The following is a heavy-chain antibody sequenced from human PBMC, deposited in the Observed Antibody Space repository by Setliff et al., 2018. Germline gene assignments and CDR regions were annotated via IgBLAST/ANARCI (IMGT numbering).Heavy chain of an antibody. D-gene: IGHD2-21*02. CDR2: IGHTGSI. CDR1: GGSISSGDYY. Sequence: PSETLSLTCTVSGGSISSGDYYWIWIRQPAGKGLEWVGNIGHTGSINYNPSLKSRLTISRDTSKNQVSLKLNSVTATDTAVYYCARDLGHGGDSDYWGQGILVTVSS. V-gene: IGHV4-61*09. J-gene: IGHJ4*02. CDR3: ARDLGHGGDSDY.